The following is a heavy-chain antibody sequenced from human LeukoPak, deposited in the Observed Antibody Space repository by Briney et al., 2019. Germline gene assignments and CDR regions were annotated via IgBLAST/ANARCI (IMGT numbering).Heavy chain of an antibody. V-gene: IGHV4-61*02. Sequence: PSQTLSLTCTVSGGSISSGNDYWNWIRQPAGKGLEWIGRVHTSGSTNYNPSLKSRVTISVDTSKNQFSLKLNSVTAADTAVYYCARVQLALFRIAARMDVWGQGTTVTVSS. CDR1: GGSISSGNDY. D-gene: IGHD6-6*01. J-gene: IGHJ6*02. CDR2: VHTSGST. CDR3: ARVQLALFRIAARMDV.